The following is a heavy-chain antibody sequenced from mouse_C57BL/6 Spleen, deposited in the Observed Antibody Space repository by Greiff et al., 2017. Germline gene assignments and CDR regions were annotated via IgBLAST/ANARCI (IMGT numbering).Heavy chain of an antibody. Sequence: QVQLQQPGTELVKPGASVKLSCKASGYTFTSYWMHWVKQRPGQGLEWIGNINPSNGGTNYNEKFKSKATLTVDKSSSTAYMQLSSLTSEDSAFYYCARSDYGSSLFAYWGQGTLVTVSA. CDR2: INPSNGGT. D-gene: IGHD1-1*01. V-gene: IGHV1-53*01. CDR1: GYTFTSYW. J-gene: IGHJ3*01. CDR3: ARSDYGSSLFAY.